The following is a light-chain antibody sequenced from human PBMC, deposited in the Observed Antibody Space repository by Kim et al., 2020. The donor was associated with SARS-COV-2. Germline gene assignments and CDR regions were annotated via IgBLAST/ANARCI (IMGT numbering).Light chain of an antibody. Sequence: SVSRGERATPSRRASQSVRSSLAWYKKNPGQAPRLIINGASTRATGTPARFSGSGGGTEFTLTISSLQSEDFAVDYCQQYNNWPTFGQGTKVDIK. V-gene: IGKV3-15*01. CDR1: QSVRSS. CDR3: QQYNNWPT. J-gene: IGKJ1*01. CDR2: GAS.